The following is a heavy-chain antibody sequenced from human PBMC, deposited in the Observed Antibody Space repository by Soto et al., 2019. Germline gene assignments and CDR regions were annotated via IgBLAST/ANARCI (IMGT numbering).Heavy chain of an antibody. CDR3: ARAHVLMVYALSYYYYGMDV. V-gene: IGHV1-18*01. J-gene: IGHJ6*02. D-gene: IGHD2-8*01. CDR2: ISAYNGNT. CDR1: GYTFTSYG. Sequence: GASVKVSCKSSGYTFTSYGISWVRQAPGQGLELMGWISAYNGNTNYAQKLQGRVTMTTDTSTSTAYMELRSLRSDDTAVYYCARAHVLMVYALSYYYYGMDVWGQGTTVTVSS.